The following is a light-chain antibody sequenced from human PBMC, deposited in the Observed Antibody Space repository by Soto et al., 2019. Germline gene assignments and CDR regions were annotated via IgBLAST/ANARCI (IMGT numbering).Light chain of an antibody. CDR2: AAS. J-gene: IGKJ1*01. V-gene: IGKV1-27*01. CDR3: QMYVTAPET. Sequence: DIQMTQSPSSLSASVGDRLTITCRASQDIGKSLAWYQQRPGKVPKPLIYAASTLHSGVPSRVSGGGSGTHFTLTISNLQPEDVATYYCQMYVTAPETFGQGTKVEIK. CDR1: QDIGKS.